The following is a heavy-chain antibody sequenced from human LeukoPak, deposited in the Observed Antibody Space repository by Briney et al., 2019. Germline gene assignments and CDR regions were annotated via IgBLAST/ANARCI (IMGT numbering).Heavy chain of an antibody. CDR3: ARDRGYSYGNYFDY. Sequence: ASVKVSCKASGYTFTGYYIHWVRQAPGQGLEWMGWINPSSGGTNYAQKFQGRVTMTRDTSISTAYMELSRLRSDDTAVYYCARDRGYSYGNYFDYWGQGTLVTVSS. J-gene: IGHJ4*02. D-gene: IGHD5-18*01. V-gene: IGHV1-2*02. CDR2: INPSSGGT. CDR1: GYTFTGYY.